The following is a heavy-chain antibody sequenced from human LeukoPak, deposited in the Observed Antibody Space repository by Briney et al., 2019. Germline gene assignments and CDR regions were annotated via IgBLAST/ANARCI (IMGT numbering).Heavy chain of an antibody. J-gene: IGHJ6*03. CDR1: GFTFGSYW. CDR2: INSDGSST. Sequence: GGSLRLSCAASGFTFGSYWMHWVRQAPGKGLVWVSRINSDGSSTSYADSVKGRFTISRDNAKNTLYLQMNSLRAEDTAVYYCARARQTTTYYYGSGSRGFESYYYMDVWGKGTTVTVSS. CDR3: ARARQTTTYYYGSGSRGFESYYYMDV. V-gene: IGHV3-74*01. D-gene: IGHD3-10*01.